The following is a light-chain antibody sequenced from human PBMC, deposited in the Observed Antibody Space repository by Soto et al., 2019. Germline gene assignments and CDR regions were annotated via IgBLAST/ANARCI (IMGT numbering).Light chain of an antibody. Sequence: LTQPASVSGSPGQSITFSCTGTSSDVGGYNYVSWYQQHPGKAPKLMIYDVSNRPSGVSNRFSGSKSGNTASLTISGLQAEDEADYYCSSYTSTSTVVFGGGTKLTVL. CDR3: SSYTSTSTVV. CDR1: SSDVGGYNY. V-gene: IGLV2-14*01. J-gene: IGLJ2*01. CDR2: DVS.